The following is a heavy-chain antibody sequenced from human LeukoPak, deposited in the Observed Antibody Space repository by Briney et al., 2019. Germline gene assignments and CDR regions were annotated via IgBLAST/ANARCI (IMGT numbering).Heavy chain of an antibody. J-gene: IGHJ4*02. CDR2: IYYSGGT. V-gene: IGHV4-59*01. CDR1: GGSISSYY. D-gene: IGHD5-18*01. Sequence: KPSETLSLTCTVSGGSISSYYWTWIRQPPGKGLEWIGYIYYSGGTNYNPSLKSRVTISVDTSKNQFSLKLSSVTAADTAVYYCAGDRGFSYDHDYWGQGTLVTVSS. CDR3: AGDRGFSYDHDY.